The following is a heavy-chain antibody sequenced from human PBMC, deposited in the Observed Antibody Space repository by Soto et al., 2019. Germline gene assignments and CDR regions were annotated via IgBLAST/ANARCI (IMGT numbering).Heavy chain of an antibody. J-gene: IGHJ4*02. D-gene: IGHD3-10*01. CDR2: IKQDGSER. Sequence: EVQLVESGGGLVQPGGSLRLSCAASGFTFSNYWMSWVRQAPGKGLEWVANIKQDGSERNYVDSVKGRFTISRDNAKNSLYLQLNSLRAEDTAVYYCARAGSENVYWGQGTLVTVSS. CDR1: GFTFSNYW. V-gene: IGHV3-7*05. CDR3: ARAGSENVY.